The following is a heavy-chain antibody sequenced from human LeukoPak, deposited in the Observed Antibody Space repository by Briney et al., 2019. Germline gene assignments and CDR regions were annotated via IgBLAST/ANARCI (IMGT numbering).Heavy chain of an antibody. Sequence: SETLSLTCTVSGGSISSYYWSWIRQPPGKGLEWIGYIYYSGSPNYNPSLKSRVTMSLDTSKNQFSLELSSVTAADTAVYYCASSLTIAAAPLRFWGQGTLVTVSS. D-gene: IGHD6-13*01. CDR1: GGSISSYY. CDR2: IYYSGSP. CDR3: ASSLTIAAAPLRF. V-gene: IGHV4-59*01. J-gene: IGHJ4*02.